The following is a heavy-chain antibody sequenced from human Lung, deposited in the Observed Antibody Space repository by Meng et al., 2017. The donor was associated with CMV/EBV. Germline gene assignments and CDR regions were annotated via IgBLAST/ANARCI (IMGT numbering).Heavy chain of an antibody. CDR2: IYYSGST. V-gene: IGHV4-31*03. Sequence: QVRLQESGPGLVKPSQTLSLTCTVSGGSISSGGFYWSWIRQHPGKGLEWIGYIYYSGSTYYNPSLRSRVAISIDTSKIQFSLKLTSVTAADTAVYFCARTNYGDYNWFDPWGQGTLVTVSS. D-gene: IGHD4-17*01. J-gene: IGHJ5*02. CDR1: GGSISSGGFY. CDR3: ARTNYGDYNWFDP.